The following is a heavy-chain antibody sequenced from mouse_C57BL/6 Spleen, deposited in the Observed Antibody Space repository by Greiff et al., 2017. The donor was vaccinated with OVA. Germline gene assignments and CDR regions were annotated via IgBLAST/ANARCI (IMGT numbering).Heavy chain of an antibody. J-gene: IGHJ1*03. Sequence: EVKLMESGGGLVKPGGSLKLSCAASGFTFSDSGMHWVRQAPGKGLEWVAYISSGSSTIYYADTVKGRFTISRDNAKNTLFLQMTSLRSEDTAMYYCARGHYGSSYWYFDVWGTGTTVTVSS. D-gene: IGHD1-1*01. V-gene: IGHV5-17*01. CDR1: GFTFSDSG. CDR3: ARGHYGSSYWYFDV. CDR2: ISSGSSTI.